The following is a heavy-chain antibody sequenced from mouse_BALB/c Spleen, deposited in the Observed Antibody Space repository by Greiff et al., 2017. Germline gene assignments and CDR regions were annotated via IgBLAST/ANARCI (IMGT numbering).Heavy chain of an antibody. CDR3: ARHEEYGSFDY. V-gene: IGHV5-6*01. D-gene: IGHD5-1*01. J-gene: IGHJ2*01. CDR2: ISSGGSYT. Sequence: EVQVVESGGDLVKPGGSLKLSCAASGFTFSSYGMSWVRQTPDKRLEWVATISSGGSYTYYPDSVKGRFTISRDNAKNTLYLQMSSLKSEDTAMYYCARHEEYGSFDYWGQGTTLTVSS. CDR1: GFTFSSYG.